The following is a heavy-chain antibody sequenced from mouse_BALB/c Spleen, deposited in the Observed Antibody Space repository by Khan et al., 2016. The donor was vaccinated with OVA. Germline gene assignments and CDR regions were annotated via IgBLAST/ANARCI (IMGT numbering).Heavy chain of an antibody. J-gene: IGHJ3*01. CDR3: ARAFYNGAWFAY. CDR1: GFSLSNYG. V-gene: IGHV2-9*02. Sequence: QAQLKESGPGLVAPSQTLSITCTVSGFSLSNYGVHWVRQPPGKGLEWLGVIWAGGSTNHNSALMSRLSISKDDSKSQVFLKMNSLHTDDTAMYYCARAFYNGAWFAYWGHGTLVTVSA. CDR2: IWAGGST. D-gene: IGHD1-3*01.